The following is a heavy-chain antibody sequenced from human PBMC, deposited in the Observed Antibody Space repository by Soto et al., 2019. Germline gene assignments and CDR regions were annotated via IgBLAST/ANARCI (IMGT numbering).Heavy chain of an antibody. J-gene: IGHJ4*02. CDR3: AIDLRVREDY. CDR2: INQDGSRI. CDR1: GFTFSRYW. Sequence: EVQLVESGGGLVQSGGTLRLSCVVSGFTFSRYWMHWVRQAPGKGLVLVSRINQDGSRIDYVVSVKGRFTISRDNAQNTLYLQMNGLTAEDTAIYYCAIDLRVREDYWGQGTLGTVSS. V-gene: IGHV3-74*01.